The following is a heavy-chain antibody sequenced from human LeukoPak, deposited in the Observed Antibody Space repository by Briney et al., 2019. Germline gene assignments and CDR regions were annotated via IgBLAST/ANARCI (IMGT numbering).Heavy chain of an antibody. CDR2: ISSSSSYI. CDR1: GFIFSSYN. V-gene: IGHV3-21*01. D-gene: IGHD3-3*01. J-gene: IGHJ5*02. CDR3: ARVYLYYDFWSGYYPPNTGWFDP. Sequence: GGSLRLSCAASGFIFSSYNMNWVRQAPGKGLEWVSFISSSSSYIYYADSVKGRFTISRDNAKNSLYLQMNSLRAEDTAVYYCARVYLYYDFWSGYYPPNTGWFDPWGQGTLVTVSS.